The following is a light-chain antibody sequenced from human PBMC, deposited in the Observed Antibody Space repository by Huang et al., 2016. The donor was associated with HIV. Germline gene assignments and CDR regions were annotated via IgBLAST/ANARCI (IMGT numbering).Light chain of an antibody. CDR2: TTS. V-gene: IGKV1-39*01. Sequence: DIQMTQSPSSLSAFVGDNVTITCRASQNIDIHLNWYQQKPGKGTKLLIYTTSTLYSGFPSRFSGSGSGTHFTLTINSLQPEDSATYSCQQSYSSPRVTFGPGTKINI. CDR3: QQSYSSPRVT. CDR1: QNIDIH. J-gene: IGKJ3*01.